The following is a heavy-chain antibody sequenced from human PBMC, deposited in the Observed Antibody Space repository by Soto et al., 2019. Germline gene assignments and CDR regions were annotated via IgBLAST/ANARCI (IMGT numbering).Heavy chain of an antibody. J-gene: IGHJ4*02. Sequence: GGSLRLSCAASGFSLRDYGMHWVRQAPGKGLEYVAAVSDDGSEQYYADSVRGRFTISRDNSKNTVYLQLDSLTTGDTAVYYCARDPTGGYFHYDYWGQGALVTVSS. CDR2: VSDDGSEQ. V-gene: IGHV3-30*17. CDR1: GFSLRDYG. CDR3: ARDPTGGYFHYDY. D-gene: IGHD1-26*01.